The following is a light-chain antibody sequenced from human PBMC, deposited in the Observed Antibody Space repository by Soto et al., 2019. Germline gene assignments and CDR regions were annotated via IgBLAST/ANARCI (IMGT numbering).Light chain of an antibody. V-gene: IGLV2-14*01. CDR3: SSYTSSSTLVV. CDR1: SSDVGGYNC. J-gene: IGLJ2*01. CDR2: DVS. Sequence: QSALTQPASVSGSPGQSITISCTGTSSDVGGYNCVSWYQQHPGKAPKLMIYDVSNRPSGVSNRFSGSKSGNTASLTISGLQAEDEADYYCSSYTSSSTLVVFGGGTKLTV.